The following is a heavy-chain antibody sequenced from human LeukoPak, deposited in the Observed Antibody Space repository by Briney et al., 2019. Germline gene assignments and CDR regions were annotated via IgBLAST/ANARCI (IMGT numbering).Heavy chain of an antibody. Sequence: SETLSLTCTVSGGSISSYYWSWIRQPPGKGLEWIGYIYYSGSTNYNPSLKSRVTISVDTSKNQFSLKLSSVTAADTAVYYCARGQNVLLWFGELLSPRYYFDYWGQGTLVTVSS. D-gene: IGHD3-10*01. CDR3: ARGQNVLLWFGELLSPRYYFDY. CDR2: IYYSGST. V-gene: IGHV4-59*08. J-gene: IGHJ4*02. CDR1: GGSISSYY.